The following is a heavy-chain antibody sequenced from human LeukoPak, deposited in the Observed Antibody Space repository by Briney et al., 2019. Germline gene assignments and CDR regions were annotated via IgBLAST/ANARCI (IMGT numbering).Heavy chain of an antibody. J-gene: IGHJ3*02. Sequence: RGASVKVSCKASGGTFSSYAISWVRQAPGQGLEWMGGIIPIFGTANYAQKYQGRVTITADKSTSTAYMELSSLRSGDTAVYYCARGFVVVVAATAGYDAFDIWGQGTMVTVSS. CDR2: IIPIFGTA. D-gene: IGHD2-15*01. CDR1: GGTFSSYA. V-gene: IGHV1-69*06. CDR3: ARGFVVVVAATAGYDAFDI.